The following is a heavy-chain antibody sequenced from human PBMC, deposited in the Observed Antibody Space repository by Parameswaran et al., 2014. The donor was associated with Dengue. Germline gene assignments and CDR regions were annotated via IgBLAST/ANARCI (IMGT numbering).Heavy chain of an antibody. V-gene: IGHV6-1*01. D-gene: IGHD4-11*01. CDR2: TYYRSKWYN. Sequence: KWIRQSPSRGLEWLGRTYYRSKWYNDYAVSVKSRITINPDTSKNQFSLQLNSVTPEDTAVYYCARATDYSIAGDYWGQGTLVTVSS. J-gene: IGHJ4*02. CDR3: ARATDYSIAGDY.